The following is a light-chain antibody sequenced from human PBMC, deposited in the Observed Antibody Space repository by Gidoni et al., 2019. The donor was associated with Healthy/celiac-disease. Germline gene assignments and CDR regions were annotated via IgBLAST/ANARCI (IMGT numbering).Light chain of an antibody. CDR2: AAS. CDR3: QQSYSTPRA. CDR1: QSISSY. J-gene: IGKJ5*01. V-gene: IGKV1-39*01. Sequence: DIQLTQSPSSLSASVGERATLTCRASQSISSYLDWYQQKPGKAPKLLIYAASSLQSGVPARFSGSGSGTDFTLTISSLQPEDFATYYCQQSYSTPRAFGQGTQLEIK.